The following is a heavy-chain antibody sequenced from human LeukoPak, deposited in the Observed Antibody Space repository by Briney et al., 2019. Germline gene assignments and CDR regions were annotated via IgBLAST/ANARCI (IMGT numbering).Heavy chain of an antibody. CDR3: AKSGYNRFDY. J-gene: IGHJ4*02. Sequence: GGSLRLSCAASGFTFDDYAMHWVRQAPGKGLEWVSGISGSGSGSSTYYADSVKGRFTISRDNSKNTLYLQMNSLRAEDTAVYYCAKSGYNRFDYWGQGTLVTVSS. V-gene: IGHV3-23*01. CDR1: GFTFDDYA. CDR2: ISGSGSGSST. D-gene: IGHD5-24*01.